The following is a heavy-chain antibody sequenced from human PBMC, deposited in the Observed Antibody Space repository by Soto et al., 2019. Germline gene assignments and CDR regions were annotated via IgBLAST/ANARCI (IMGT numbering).Heavy chain of an antibody. CDR1: GYTFTDFY. J-gene: IGHJ4*02. CDR3: GRDSAILPGSYFDY. V-gene: IGHV1-2*02. Sequence: QVQLVQSGAEMKEPGAAVKVSCKASGYTFTDFYIHWVRQAPGQGLEWMAWINCNTGQTRYAQKFQGRLTVTSDTSITTSHMDLRGLRFDDTATYYCGRDSAILPGSYFDYWGQGSLVSVSS. D-gene: IGHD2-21*02. CDR2: INCNTGQT.